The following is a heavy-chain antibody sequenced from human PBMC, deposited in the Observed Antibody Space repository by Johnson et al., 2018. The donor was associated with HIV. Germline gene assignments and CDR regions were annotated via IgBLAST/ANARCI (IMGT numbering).Heavy chain of an antibody. CDR3: AREPSIAAAGGDGAFDI. Sequence: VQLVESGGGLVQPGGSLRLSCAASGFTVSSNYMSWVRQAPGKGLEWVSSFRYSDGSTYYPGSVTGRFTISRENAKNSLYLQMNSLRAGDTAVYYCAREPSIAAAGGDGAFDIWGQGTMVSVSS. CDR2: RYSDGST. D-gene: IGHD6-13*01. V-gene: IGHV3-66*01. J-gene: IGHJ3*02. CDR1: GFTVSSNY.